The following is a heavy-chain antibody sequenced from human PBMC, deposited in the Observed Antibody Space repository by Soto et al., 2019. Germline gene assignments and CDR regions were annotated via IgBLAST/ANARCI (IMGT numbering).Heavy chain of an antibody. CDR1: GGSISSYY. J-gene: IGHJ1*01. CDR2: IYYSGST. Sequence: QVQLQESGPGLVKPSETLSLTCTVSGGSISSYYWSWIRQPPGKGLEWIGYIYYSGSTNYNPSLKSRVTISIDTSTNQFSLKLSSVTAADTAVYYCARHSSAYGSESSLYFHHWGQGTLVTVSS. CDR3: ARHSSAYGSESSLYFHH. D-gene: IGHD3-10*01. V-gene: IGHV4-59*08.